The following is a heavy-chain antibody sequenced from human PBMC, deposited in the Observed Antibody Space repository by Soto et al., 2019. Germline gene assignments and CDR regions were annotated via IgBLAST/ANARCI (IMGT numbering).Heavy chain of an antibody. CDR1: GGSVSSRYW. CDR2: VFHSRST. Sequence: QVHLQESGPGLVKPSGTLSLTCDVSGGSVSSRYWWSWVRQSPGEGLEWNGEVFHSRSTNYNPSLKSRVTISIDQSKSQFSLRLTSVTAADTAVYYCASETSYNDGSAFRYFDLWGRGTLVTVSS. V-gene: IGHV4-4*02. D-gene: IGHD3-22*01. J-gene: IGHJ2*01. CDR3: ASETSYNDGSAFRYFDL.